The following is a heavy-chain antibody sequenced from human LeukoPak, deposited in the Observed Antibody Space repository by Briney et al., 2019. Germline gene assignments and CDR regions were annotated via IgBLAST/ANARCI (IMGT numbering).Heavy chain of an antibody. CDR2: ISTYNGNT. CDR1: GYTFTSYG. J-gene: IGHJ3*02. CDR3: ARPTHYYDSSDYYFDAFDI. V-gene: IGHV1-18*01. Sequence: ASVKVSCKASGYTFTSYGISWARQAPGQGPEWMGWISTYNGNTNYAQNLQGRVTVTRDTSISTAYMELSRLRSDDTAVFYCARPTHYYDSSDYYFDAFDIWGQGTMVTVSS. D-gene: IGHD3-22*01.